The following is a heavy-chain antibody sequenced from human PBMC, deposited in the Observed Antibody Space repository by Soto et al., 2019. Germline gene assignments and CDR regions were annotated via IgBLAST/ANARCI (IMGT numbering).Heavy chain of an antibody. CDR3: ARVAPAYSNYEVGYFDY. D-gene: IGHD4-4*01. Sequence: SETLSLTCTVSGGSISSYYWSWIRQPPGKGLEWIGYIYYSGSTNYNPSLKSRVTISVDTSKNQFSLKLSSVTAAETAVYYCARVAPAYSNYEVGYFDYWGQGTLVTVSS. J-gene: IGHJ4*02. V-gene: IGHV4-59*01. CDR2: IYYSGST. CDR1: GGSISSYY.